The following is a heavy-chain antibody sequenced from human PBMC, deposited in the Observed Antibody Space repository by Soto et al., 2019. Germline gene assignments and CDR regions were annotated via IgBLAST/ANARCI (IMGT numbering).Heavy chain of an antibody. J-gene: IGHJ6*02. CDR1: GGPMNNYY. Sequence: QVQLQESGPGLVKPSETLSLTCTISGGPMNNYYCSWFRQPRGQGLEWIWYMGYNGFTRYNPSLRSRVAISLYTAKNQFPLNLSPGTAADTALSDCARQGFGALHGLVDVWSEGITVTVSS. CDR3: ARQGFGALHGLVDV. D-gene: IGHD3-10*01. V-gene: IGHV4-59*08. CDR2: MGYNGFT.